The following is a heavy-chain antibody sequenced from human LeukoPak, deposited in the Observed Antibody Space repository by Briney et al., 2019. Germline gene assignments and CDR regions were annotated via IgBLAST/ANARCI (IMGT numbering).Heavy chain of an antibody. CDR1: GFTVSSNY. CDR2: IYSGGGT. CDR3: ARRPHYSSGWYGRHWSFDY. J-gene: IGHJ4*02. D-gene: IGHD6-19*01. Sequence: GGSLRLSCAVSGFTVSSNYMSWVRQAPGKGLEWVSLIYSGGGTYYADSVKGRFTISRDNAKNSLYLQMNSLRAEDTAVYYCARRPHYSSGWYGRHWSFDYWGQGTLVTVSS. V-gene: IGHV3-53*01.